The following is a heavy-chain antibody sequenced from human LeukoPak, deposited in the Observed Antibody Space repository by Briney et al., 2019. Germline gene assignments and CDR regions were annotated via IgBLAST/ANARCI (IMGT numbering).Heavy chain of an antibody. CDR1: GFTFRNYA. CDR2: VSSNGGST. V-gene: IGHV3-64D*09. D-gene: IGHD4-23*01. Sequence: GGSLRLSCSASGFTFRNYAMHWVRQAPGKGLEYVSAVSSNGGSTYYADSVKGRFTISRDNSKNTLYLQMSSLRAEDTAVYYFVKGGGNSRPYFFDYWGQGTLITVSS. CDR3: VKGGGNSRPYFFDY. J-gene: IGHJ4*02.